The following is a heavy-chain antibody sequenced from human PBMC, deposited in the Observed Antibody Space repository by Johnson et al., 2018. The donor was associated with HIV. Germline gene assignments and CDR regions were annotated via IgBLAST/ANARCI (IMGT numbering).Heavy chain of an antibody. V-gene: IGHV3-20*04. CDR2: INWNGGST. Sequence: VQLVESGGVVVQPGGSLRLSCAASGFTFDDYGMSWVRQAPGKGLEWVSGINWNGGSTGYADSVRGRFTISRDNSRKTLYLQMSNLRTEETAVYYCAKGEAQEGWIQLQSYAFDFWGRGTMVTVSS. D-gene: IGHD5-18*01. CDR3: AKGEAQEGWIQLQSYAFDF. J-gene: IGHJ3*01. CDR1: GFTFDDYG.